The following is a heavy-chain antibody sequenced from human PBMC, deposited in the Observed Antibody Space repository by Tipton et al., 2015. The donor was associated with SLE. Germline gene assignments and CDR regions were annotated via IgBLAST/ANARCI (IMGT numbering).Heavy chain of an antibody. CDR1: GFTFSDYF. D-gene: IGHD3-22*01. V-gene: IGHV3-11*01. Sequence: SLRLSCAASGFTFSDYFMSWIRQAPGKGLEWGSYINSRADTTYDADTVKGRFTISRDNAKKALYLQMNSLRAEDTAVYYCARTVEYYDSSGYYYYYFDYWGQGTLVTVSS. CDR2: INSRADTT. CDR3: ARTVEYYDSSGYYYYYFDY. J-gene: IGHJ4*02.